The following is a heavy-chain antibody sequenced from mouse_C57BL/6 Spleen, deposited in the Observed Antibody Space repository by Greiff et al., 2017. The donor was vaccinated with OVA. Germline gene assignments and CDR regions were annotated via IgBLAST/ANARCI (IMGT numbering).Heavy chain of an antibody. CDR3: ARAGPSWFAY. V-gene: IGHV1-61*01. J-gene: IGHJ3*01. Sequence: VQLQQPGAELVRPGSSVKLSCKASGYTFTSYWMDWVKQRPGQGLEWIGNIYPSDSATHYNQKFKDKATLTVDKSSSTAYMQLSSLTSEDSAVYYCARAGPSWFAYWGQGTLVTVSA. CDR2: IYPSDSAT. CDR1: GYTFTSYW. D-gene: IGHD4-1*01.